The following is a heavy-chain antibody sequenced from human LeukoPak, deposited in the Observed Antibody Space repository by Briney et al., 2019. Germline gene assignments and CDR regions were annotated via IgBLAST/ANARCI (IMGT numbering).Heavy chain of an antibody. D-gene: IGHD3-10*01. J-gene: IGHJ4*02. CDR2: ISYDGSNT. CDR1: GFTFSSYG. Sequence: GRSLRLSCAASGFTFSSYGMHWVRQAPGKGLEWVAVISYDGSNTYYADSVKGRFTISRDNSKNMLYLQMNSLRAEDTAVYYCAKPYYFGSRSYMDYWGQGTLVTVSS. V-gene: IGHV3-30*18. CDR3: AKPYYFGSRSYMDY.